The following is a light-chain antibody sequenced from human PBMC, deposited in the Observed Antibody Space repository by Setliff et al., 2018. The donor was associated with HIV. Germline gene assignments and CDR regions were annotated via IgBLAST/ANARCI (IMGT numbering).Light chain of an antibody. V-gene: IGLV1-40*01. CDR3: QSYDSSLSGSYV. CDR1: SSNIGAGFD. J-gene: IGLJ1*01. CDR2: LNS. Sequence: QSVLTQPPSVSGAPGQRVTMSCTGSSSNIGAGFDVHWYQHLPGTVPRLLIYLNSNRPSGVPDRFSGSKSGTSASLAITGLQAEDEADYYCQSYDSSLSGSYVFGTGTKVTVL.